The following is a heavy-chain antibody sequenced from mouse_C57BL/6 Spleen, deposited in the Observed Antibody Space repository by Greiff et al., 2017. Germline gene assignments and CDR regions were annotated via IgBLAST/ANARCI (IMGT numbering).Heavy chain of an antibody. J-gene: IGHJ2*01. CDR2: IDPSDSYT. V-gene: IGHV1-59*01. CDR1: GYTFTSYW. CDR3: ARGITTVVADY. Sequence: VQLQQPGAELVRPGTSVKLSCKASGYTFTSYWMHWVKQRPGQGLEWIGVIDPSDSYTNYNQKFKGKATLTVDTSSSTAYMQLSSLTSEDSAVYYCARGITTVVADYWGQGTTRTVSS. D-gene: IGHD1-1*01.